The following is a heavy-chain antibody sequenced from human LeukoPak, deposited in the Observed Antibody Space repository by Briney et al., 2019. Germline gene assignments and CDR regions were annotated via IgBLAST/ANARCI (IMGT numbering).Heavy chain of an antibody. CDR3: ARDLAVVVIYGMDV. V-gene: IGHV1-2*02. CDR2: INPNSGGT. D-gene: IGHD3-22*01. CDR1: GYTFTGYY. J-gene: IGHJ6*02. Sequence: ASVKVSCKASGYTFTGYYIHWVRQAPGQGLEWMGWINPNSGGTNYAQKFQGRVTMTRDTSISTAYMELSRLRSDDAAVYYCARDLAVVVIYGMDVWGQGTTVTVSS.